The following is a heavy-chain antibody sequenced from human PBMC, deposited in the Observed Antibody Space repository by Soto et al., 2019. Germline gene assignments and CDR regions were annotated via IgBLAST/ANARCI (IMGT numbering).Heavy chain of an antibody. CDR2: VSGSGDNT. Sequence: EVQLLESGGGLVQPGGSLRLSCAASGFTFSSYAMSWVRQAPGKGLEWVSAVSGSGDNTYYTDSVKGRFTISRDNFKNPLSLEMNSLRAADTAVYYCAKDRPKHTVTAGVEYWGQGTLVTVSS. J-gene: IGHJ4*02. CDR3: AKDRPKHTVTAGVEY. CDR1: GFTFSSYA. V-gene: IGHV3-23*01. D-gene: IGHD4-17*01.